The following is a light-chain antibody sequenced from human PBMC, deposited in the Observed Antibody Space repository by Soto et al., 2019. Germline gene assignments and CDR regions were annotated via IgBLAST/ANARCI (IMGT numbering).Light chain of an antibody. CDR2: AAS. V-gene: IGKV1-27*01. Sequence: DIQITQSPTSLSASVGDRVTITCRASPVIRNFVAWYQQKPGKAPKLLIYAASTLQSGVPSRFSGSGSGTDFPLTINSLQHEDVATYSCQKYSSVPVFGPGTKVEIK. CDR1: PVIRNF. CDR3: QKYSSVPV. J-gene: IGKJ3*01.